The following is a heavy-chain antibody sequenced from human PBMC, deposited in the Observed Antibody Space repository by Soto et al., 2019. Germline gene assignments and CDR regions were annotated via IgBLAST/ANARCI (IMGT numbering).Heavy chain of an antibody. V-gene: IGHV1-46*01. CDR1: GYTFTSY. CDR3: ARASITNYFDL. J-gene: IGHJ4*02. D-gene: IGHD1-20*01. CDR2: IDPSTGTT. Sequence: QVQLMQSGAEVKKPGASVKISCKASGYTFTSYLHWVRQAPGQGPEWMGIIDPSTGTTDYSQRFRGRVTMTRDTSTTTVYMQLGSLKSDDMAVYYCARASITNYFDLWGQGTLVTVSS.